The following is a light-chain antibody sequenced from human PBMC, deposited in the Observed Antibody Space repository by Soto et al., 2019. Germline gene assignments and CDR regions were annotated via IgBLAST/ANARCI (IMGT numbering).Light chain of an antibody. Sequence: DIVMTQSPDSLAVSLAGGATFSCKSTQRVLYTSNIKNNLAWYQQKPGQPPKPLIYWASARVSGVPDRFSGSGSGTDFTLTISSLQAEDVAVYYCQQYFITPWTFGQGTEVEIK. J-gene: IGKJ1*01. CDR3: QQYFITPWT. V-gene: IGKV4-1*01. CDR1: QRVLYTSNIKNN. CDR2: WAS.